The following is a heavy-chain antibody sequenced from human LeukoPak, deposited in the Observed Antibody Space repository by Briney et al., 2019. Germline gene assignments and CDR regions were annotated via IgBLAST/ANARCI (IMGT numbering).Heavy chain of an antibody. CDR3: ASLPPIAGYSSSLYWFDP. V-gene: IGHV4-39*07. Sequence: PSETLSLTCTVSGGSISSGDYYWSWIRQPPGKGLEWIGEINHSGSTNYNPSLKSRVTISVDTSKNQFSLKLSSVTAADTAVYYCASLPPIAGYSSSLYWFDPWGQGTLVTVSS. D-gene: IGHD6-13*01. J-gene: IGHJ5*02. CDR2: INHSGST. CDR1: GGSISSGDYY.